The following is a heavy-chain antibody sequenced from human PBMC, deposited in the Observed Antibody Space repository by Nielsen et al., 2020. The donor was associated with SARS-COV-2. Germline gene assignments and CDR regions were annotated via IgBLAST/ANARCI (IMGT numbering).Heavy chain of an antibody. D-gene: IGHD5-12*01. V-gene: IGHV1-3*01. CDR2: INAGNGNT. CDR1: GYTFTSYA. CDR3: ARDSRYSYYYYGMDV. J-gene: IGHJ6*02. Sequence: ASVKVSCKASGYTFTSYAMHWVRQAPGQRLEWMGWINAGNGNTKYSQKFQGRVTITRDTSASTAYMELSSLRSEDTAVYYCARDSRYSYYYYGMDVWGQGTTVTVPS.